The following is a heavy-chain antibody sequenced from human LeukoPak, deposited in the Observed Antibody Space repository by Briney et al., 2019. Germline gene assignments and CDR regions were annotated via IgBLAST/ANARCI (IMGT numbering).Heavy chain of an antibody. CDR3: ARDGVRIQLWLEYYYYMDV. Sequence: GASVKVSCKASGYTFTGYYIHWVRQAPGQGLEWMGWINPNSGGTNYAQKFQGRVTMTRDTSISTAYVELSRLRSDDTAVYYCARDGVRIQLWLEYYYYMDVWGKGTTVTVSS. D-gene: IGHD5-18*01. CDR1: GYTFTGYY. CDR2: INPNSGGT. V-gene: IGHV1-2*02. J-gene: IGHJ6*03.